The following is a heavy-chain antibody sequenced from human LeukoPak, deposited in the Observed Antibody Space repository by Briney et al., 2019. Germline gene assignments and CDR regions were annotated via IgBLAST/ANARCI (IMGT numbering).Heavy chain of an antibody. D-gene: IGHD6-6*01. CDR2: IYYSGST. CDR3: ARARIAARSIDY. J-gene: IGHJ4*02. CDR1: GGSINNYY. Sequence: SETLSLTCNVPGGSINNYYWSWIRQPPGKGLEWIGYIYYSGSTSYNPSLKSRVTISVDTSKNQCYLKLSSVTAADTAVYYCARARIAARSIDYWGQGTLVTVSS. V-gene: IGHV4-59*01.